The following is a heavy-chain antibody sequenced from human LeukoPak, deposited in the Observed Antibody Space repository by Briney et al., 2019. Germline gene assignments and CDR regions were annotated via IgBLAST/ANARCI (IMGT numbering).Heavy chain of an antibody. CDR3: ARDALYYYDSSGYYNFDY. D-gene: IGHD3-22*01. CDR1: GYSISSGYY. J-gene: IGHJ4*02. CDR2: IYHSGNT. Sequence: SETLSLTCTVSGYSISSGYYWGWIRQPPGKGLEWIGSIYHSGNTYYNPSLKSRVTISVDTSKNQFSLKLSSVTAADTAVYYCARDALYYYDSSGYYNFDYWGQGTLVTVSS. V-gene: IGHV4-38-2*02.